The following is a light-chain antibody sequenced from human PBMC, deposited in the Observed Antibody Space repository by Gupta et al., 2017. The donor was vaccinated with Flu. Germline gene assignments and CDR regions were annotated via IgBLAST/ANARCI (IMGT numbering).Light chain of an antibody. Sequence: STLSASIGDRVSITCRASQSISTWLAWYQQKPGKAPKLLIYKASNLESGVSSRFSGSGSGTEFTLSISSRQPDDFATYYCQYYKSFLEGTFGQGTKVEVK. CDR2: KAS. J-gene: IGKJ1*01. CDR1: QSISTW. V-gene: IGKV1-5*03. CDR3: QYYKSFLEGT.